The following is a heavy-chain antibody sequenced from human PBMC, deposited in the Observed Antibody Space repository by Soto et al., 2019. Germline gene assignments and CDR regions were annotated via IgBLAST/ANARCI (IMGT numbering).Heavy chain of an antibody. J-gene: IGHJ6*02. V-gene: IGHV4-61*01. Sequence: SLTCTVSGGSVSSGSYYWSWIRQPPGKGLEWIGYIYYSGSTNYNPSLKSRVTISVNTSKNQFSLKLSSVTAADTAVYYCARDRRGGYYDSSGYDYYYYGMDVWGQGTTVTVSS. CDR1: GGSVSSGSYY. D-gene: IGHD3-22*01. CDR2: IYYSGST. CDR3: ARDRRGGYYDSSGYDYYYYGMDV.